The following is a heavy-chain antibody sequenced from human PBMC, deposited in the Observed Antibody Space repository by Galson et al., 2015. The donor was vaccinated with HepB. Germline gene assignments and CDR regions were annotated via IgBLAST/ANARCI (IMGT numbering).Heavy chain of an antibody. CDR1: GFTLSRSA. V-gene: IGHV3-73*01. CDR2: IRSKASNYAA. D-gene: IGHD6-19*01. Sequence: SLRLSCAASGFTLSRSAIHWVRQASGKGPEWIGRIRSKASNYAAFYVPSLKGRFTISRDDSKNMAYLHMRSLKTDDTAVYYCVRLGDLSGYSSRWGQGTLVTVSS. J-gene: IGHJ4*02. CDR3: VRLGDLSGYSSR.